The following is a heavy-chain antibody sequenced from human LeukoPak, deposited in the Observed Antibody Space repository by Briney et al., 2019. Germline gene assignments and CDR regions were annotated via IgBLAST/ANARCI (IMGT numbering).Heavy chain of an antibody. J-gene: IGHJ3*02. CDR3: ARVGLIQIDAFDI. CDR1: GGSISSGSYY. D-gene: IGHD5-18*01. CDR2: IYTSGST. V-gene: IGHV4-61*02. Sequence: PSQTLSLTCTVSGGSISSGSYYWSWIRQPAGKGLEWIGRIYTSGSTNYNPSLKSRVTISVDTSKNQFSLKLSSVTAADTAVYYCARVGLIQIDAFDIRGQGTMVTVSS.